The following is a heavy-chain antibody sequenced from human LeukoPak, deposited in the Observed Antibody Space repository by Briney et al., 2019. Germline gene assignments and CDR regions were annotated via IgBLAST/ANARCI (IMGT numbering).Heavy chain of an antibody. Sequence: SETLSLTCAVSGYSISSGYYWGWIRQPPGKGLEWIGSIYDSGSTYYNPSLKRRVTISVDTSKNQFSLKLSSVTAADTAVYYCEMAGYGDYDWFDPWGQGTLVTVSS. D-gene: IGHD4-17*01. J-gene: IGHJ5*02. CDR1: GYSISSGYY. CDR3: EMAGYGDYDWFDP. V-gene: IGHV4-38-2*01. CDR2: IYDSGST.